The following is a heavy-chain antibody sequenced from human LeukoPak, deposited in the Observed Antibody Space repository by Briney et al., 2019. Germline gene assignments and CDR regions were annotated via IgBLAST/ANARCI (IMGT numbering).Heavy chain of an antibody. CDR2: IGITDGAT. V-gene: IGHV3-13*01. D-gene: IGHD6-6*01. CDR3: ARWRGVSARNGMDV. J-gene: IGHJ6*02. Sequence: GGSLRLSCEASGFTFSNYDIPWVRQPTGKGLEWVSSIGITDGATFYPASVKGRFTISRENAESVAYLQMNSLRAGDTAVYYCARWRGVSARNGMDVWGLGTTVTVSS. CDR1: GFTFSNYD.